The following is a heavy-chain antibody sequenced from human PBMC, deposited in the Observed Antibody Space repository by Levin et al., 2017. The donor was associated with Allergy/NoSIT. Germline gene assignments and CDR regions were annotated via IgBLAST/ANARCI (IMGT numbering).Heavy chain of an antibody. J-gene: IGHJ3*01. CDR1: GFSFGDFA. D-gene: IGHD1-14*01. CDR2: ITGTGGNS. Sequence: PGGSLRLSCAASGFSFGDFAMAWVRQAPGKGLEWVSVITGTGGNSYYGDSVKGRFTVSRDNSKNILYLELNSLRAEDTAIYYCAKKQGGTTGFSFDVWGQGTMVTVSS. V-gene: IGHV3-23*01. CDR3: AKKQGGTTGFSFDV.